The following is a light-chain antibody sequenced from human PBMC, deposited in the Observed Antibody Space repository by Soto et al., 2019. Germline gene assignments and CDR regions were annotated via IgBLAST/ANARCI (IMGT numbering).Light chain of an antibody. CDR2: DAS. V-gene: IGKV3-11*01. Sequence: EIVLTQSPSTLSWSAGERATLSWGASQSVSSYLAWYQQKTGQAPRLLIYDASNRATGIPARISGSGYETDFNLTISSLEPEDFAVYYCQQRSNWPLTFGGGTKVDIK. CDR3: QQRSNWPLT. J-gene: IGKJ4*01. CDR1: QSVSSY.